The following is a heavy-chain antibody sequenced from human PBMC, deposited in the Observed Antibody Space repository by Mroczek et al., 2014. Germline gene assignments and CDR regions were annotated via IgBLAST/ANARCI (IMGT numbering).Heavy chain of an antibody. J-gene: IGHJ4*02. Sequence: QVQLQQWGAGLLKPSETLSLTCAVYGGSFSGYYWSWIRQPPGKGLEWIGEINHSGSTNYNPSLKSRVTISVDTSKNQFSLKLSSVTAADTAVYYCARGSPKYFDCSGGSCLLDYWGQGTPGHRLL. CDR1: GGSFSGYY. D-gene: IGHD2-15*01. CDR2: INHSGST. CDR3: ARGSPKYFDCSGGSCLLDY. V-gene: IGHV4-34*01.